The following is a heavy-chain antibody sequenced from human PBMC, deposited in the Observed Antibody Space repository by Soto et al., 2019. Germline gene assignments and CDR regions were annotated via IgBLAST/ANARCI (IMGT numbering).Heavy chain of an antibody. V-gene: IGHV4-34*01. Sequence: VYGGSFSGYYWSWIRQPPGKGLEWIGEINHSGSTNYNPSLKSRVTISVDTSKNQFSLKLSSVTAADTAVYYCARAGVLRYFDWEKSRANWFDPWGQGTLVTVSS. CDR3: ARAGVLRYFDWEKSRANWFDP. J-gene: IGHJ5*02. CDR2: INHSGST. CDR1: GGSFSGYY. D-gene: IGHD3-9*01.